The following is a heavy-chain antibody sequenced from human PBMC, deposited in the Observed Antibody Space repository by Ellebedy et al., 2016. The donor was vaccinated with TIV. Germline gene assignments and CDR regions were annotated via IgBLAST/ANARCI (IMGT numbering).Heavy chain of an antibody. CDR1: GFTFSDHW. CDR3: ARVDGILNGAGLGGRGYS. V-gene: IGHV3-7*03. D-gene: IGHD2-15*01. J-gene: IGHJ4*02. Sequence: GESLKISCAASGFTFSDHWMSWVRQAPGSGLEWVAYINQDGSNKYYVDSVKGRFTIYRDNAKNSLYLRMNRLRAEDAAVYYCARVDGILNGAGLGGRGYSWGQGTPVTVSS. CDR2: INQDGSNK.